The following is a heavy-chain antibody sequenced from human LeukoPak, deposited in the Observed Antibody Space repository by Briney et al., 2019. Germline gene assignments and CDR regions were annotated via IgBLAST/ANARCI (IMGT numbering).Heavy chain of an antibody. CDR2: INPNSGGT. J-gene: IGHJ6*02. CDR3: ATAYYDSSGYYFREYYYGMDV. D-gene: IGHD3-22*01. CDR1: GYTFTGYY. Sequence: ASVKVSCKASGYTFTGYYMHWVRQAPGQGLEWMGRINPNSGGTNYAQKFQGRVTMTRDTSISTAYMELSRLRSDDTAVYYCATAYYDSSGYYFREYYYGMDVWGQGTTVTVS. V-gene: IGHV1-2*06.